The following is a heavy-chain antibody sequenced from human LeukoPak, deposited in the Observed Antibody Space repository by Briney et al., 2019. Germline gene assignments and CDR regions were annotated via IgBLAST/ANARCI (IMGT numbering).Heavy chain of an antibody. CDR2: FDPEDGET. V-gene: IGHV1-24*01. CDR1: GYTLTELS. Sequence: ASVKVSCKVSGYTLTELSMHWVRQAPGKGLEWMGGFDPEDGETIYAQKFQGRVTITADESTSTAYMELSSLRSEDTAVYYCARGSGTAMDLFDYWGQGTLVTVSS. D-gene: IGHD5-18*01. CDR3: ARGSGTAMDLFDY. J-gene: IGHJ4*02.